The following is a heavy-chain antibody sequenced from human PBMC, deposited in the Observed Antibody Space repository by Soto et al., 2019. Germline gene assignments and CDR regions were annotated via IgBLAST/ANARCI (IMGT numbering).Heavy chain of an antibody. CDR3: TTDSQGYFDY. Sequence: GGSLRLSCAASGFTFSDYYMSWIRQAPGKGLEWVSYISSSGSTIYYADSVKGRFTISRDNAKNSLYLQMNSLKTEDTAVYYCTTDSQGYFDYWGQGTLVTVSS. V-gene: IGHV3-11*01. CDR1: GFTFSDYY. J-gene: IGHJ4*02. CDR2: ISSSGSTI.